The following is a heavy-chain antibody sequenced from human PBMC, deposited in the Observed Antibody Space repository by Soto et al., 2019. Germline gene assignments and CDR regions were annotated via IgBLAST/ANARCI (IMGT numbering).Heavy chain of an antibody. Sequence: QITLKEPGPTVVKPTQTLTLTCSLSGFSLNTGGVGVGWIRQPPGKALEWLAVIYWDDDTSWNPSLRDRLTINRDASADEVVLTVTNMDPVYTGKYYCARRRGGFGGGWTTPYFEYWGKGNLVTVYS. CDR3: ARRRGGFGGGWTTPYFEY. D-gene: IGHD6-19*01. J-gene: IGHJ4*02. CDR2: IYWDDDT. CDR1: GFSLNTGGVG. V-gene: IGHV2-5*02.